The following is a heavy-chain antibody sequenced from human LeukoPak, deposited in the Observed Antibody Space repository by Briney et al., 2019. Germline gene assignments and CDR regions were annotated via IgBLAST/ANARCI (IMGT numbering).Heavy chain of an antibody. J-gene: IGHJ4*02. CDR3: AREGYYYDSSDL. V-gene: IGHV3-30*03. D-gene: IGHD3-22*01. CDR1: GFTFSSYG. Sequence: PGGSLRLSCAASGFTFSSYGMHWVRQAPGKGLEWVAVISYDGSNKYYADSVKGRFTVSRDNSKNTLYLQMNSLRAEDTAVYYCAREGYYYDSSDLWGQGTLVTVSS. CDR2: ISYDGSNK.